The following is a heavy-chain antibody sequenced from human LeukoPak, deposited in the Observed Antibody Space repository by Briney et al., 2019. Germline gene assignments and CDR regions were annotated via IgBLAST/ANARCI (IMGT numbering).Heavy chain of an antibody. J-gene: IGHJ4*02. Sequence: ASVKVSCKASGYNFTSHAMNWVRQAPGQGLEWMGWINTNTGNPTYAQGFTGRFVFSLDTSVSTTYLQISSLKAEDTAVYFCARAFQSLGGLSLPDYWGQGTLLTVSS. CDR3: ARAFQSLGGLSLPDY. CDR1: GYNFTSHA. V-gene: IGHV7-4-1*02. CDR2: INTNTGNP. D-gene: IGHD3-16*02.